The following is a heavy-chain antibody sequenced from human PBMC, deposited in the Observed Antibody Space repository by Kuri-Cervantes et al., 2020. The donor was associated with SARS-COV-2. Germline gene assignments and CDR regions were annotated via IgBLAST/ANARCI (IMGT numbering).Heavy chain of an antibody. J-gene: IGHJ5*02. CDR3: ATVIVVVPAAIGWSWFDP. CDR1: GGSISSSSYY. D-gene: IGHD2-2*01. CDR2: IYYSGST. Sequence: GSLRLSCTVPGGSISSSSYYWGWIRQPPGKGLEWIGSIYYSGSTYYNPSLKSRVTISVDTSKNQFSLKLSSVTAADTAVYYCATVIVVVPAAIGWSWFDPWGQGTLVTVSS. V-gene: IGHV4-39*01.